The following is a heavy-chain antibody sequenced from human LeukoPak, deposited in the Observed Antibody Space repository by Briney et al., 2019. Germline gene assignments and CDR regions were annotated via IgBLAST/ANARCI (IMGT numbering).Heavy chain of an antibody. Sequence: GGSLRLSCATSGFTFSHRGMAWARQAPGNGLDWVAYISPSGDTVYYADSVKGRFTVSRDNAKSSMFLQMESLRVEDTAKYYCARVDGPTVFVYYLDFWGQGTLATVSS. V-gene: IGHV3-48*01. J-gene: IGHJ4*02. CDR2: ISPSGDTV. D-gene: IGHD1-1*01. CDR1: GFTFSHRG. CDR3: ARVDGPTVFVYYLDF.